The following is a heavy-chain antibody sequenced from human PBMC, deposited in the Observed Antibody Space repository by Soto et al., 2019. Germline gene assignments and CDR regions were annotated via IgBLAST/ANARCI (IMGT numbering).Heavy chain of an antibody. CDR2: INTNTGNP. CDR1: GYTFTSYA. J-gene: IGHJ5*02. V-gene: IGHV7-4-1*01. D-gene: IGHD6-13*01. CDR3: ARRRAAAGTSWFDP. Sequence: QVQLVQSGSELKKPGASVKVSCKASGYTFTSYAMNWVRQAPGQGLEWMGWINTNTGNPTYAQGFTGRFVFSLDTSVSTAYLQCCSIKAEDTAVYYCARRRAAAGTSWFDPCGQGTLVTVSS.